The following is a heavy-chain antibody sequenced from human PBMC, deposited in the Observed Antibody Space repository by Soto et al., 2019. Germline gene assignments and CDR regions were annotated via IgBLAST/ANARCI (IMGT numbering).Heavy chain of an antibody. J-gene: IGHJ3*02. CDR2: ISGSGGRT. V-gene: IGHV3-23*01. CDR1: GFTFSSYA. CDR3: AKDVYGSGTYNSFDI. D-gene: IGHD3-10*01. Sequence: GGSLRLSCAASGFTFSSYAMNWVRQPPGKGLEWVSGISGSGGRTYYADSVKGRFTISRDNSKNTLYLQMNSLRAEDTAVYYCAKDVYGSGTYNSFDIWGQGTMVTVSS.